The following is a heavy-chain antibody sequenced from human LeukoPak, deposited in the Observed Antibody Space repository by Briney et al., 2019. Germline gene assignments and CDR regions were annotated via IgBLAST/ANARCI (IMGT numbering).Heavy chain of an antibody. J-gene: IGHJ5*02. Sequence: GGSLRLSCAASGFTFSSYSMNWVRQAPGKGLEWVSSISSRSSYIYYADSVKGRFTISRDNAKNSLYLQMNSLRAEDTAVYYCARRLGQQPNWFDPWGQGTLVTVSS. CDR2: ISSRSSYI. V-gene: IGHV3-21*01. CDR3: ARRLGQQPNWFDP. D-gene: IGHD6-13*01. CDR1: GFTFSSYS.